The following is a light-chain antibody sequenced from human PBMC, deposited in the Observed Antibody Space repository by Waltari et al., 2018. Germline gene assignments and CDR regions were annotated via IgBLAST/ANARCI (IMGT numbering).Light chain of an antibody. CDR2: DVS. Sequence: QSALTQPASVSGSPGQSVTISCIGTSRDICDSNYVPWYQHYPGKPPKLLFYDVSTRPSGVSSRFSGSKSGNTASLTISGLQADDESDYYCSSYTTTRTRLFGGGTKLTVL. J-gene: IGLJ2*01. CDR3: SSYTTTRTRL. V-gene: IGLV2-14*03. CDR1: SRDICDSNY.